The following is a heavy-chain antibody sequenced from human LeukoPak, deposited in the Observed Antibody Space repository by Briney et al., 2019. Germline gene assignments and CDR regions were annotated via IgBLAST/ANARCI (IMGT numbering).Heavy chain of an antibody. CDR2: INPNSGGT. CDR1: GYTFTGYY. V-gene: IGHV1-2*02. Sequence: GASVKVSCKASGYTFTGYYMHWVRQAPGQGLEWMGWINPNSGGTNYAQEFQGRVTMTRDTSISTAYMELSRLRSDDTAVYYCASIAAAGRDYWGQGTLVTVSS. D-gene: IGHD6-13*01. CDR3: ASIAAAGRDY. J-gene: IGHJ4*02.